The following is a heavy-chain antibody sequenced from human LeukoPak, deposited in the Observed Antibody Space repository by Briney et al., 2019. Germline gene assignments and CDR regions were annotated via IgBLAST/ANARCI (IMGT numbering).Heavy chain of an antibody. D-gene: IGHD5-24*01. CDR2: TYYRSKWYN. CDR3: ARELDGYNSKPLDY. V-gene: IGHV6-1*01. Sequence: SQTLSHNCATAGDSVSTNSVAWNWIRQSPSTPLQWLGRTYYRSKWYNDYAGSVKSRITINPDTSKNQFSLQLKSVTPEDTAVHYCARELDGYNSKPLDYWGQGTLVTVSS. CDR1: GDSVSTNSVA. J-gene: IGHJ4*02.